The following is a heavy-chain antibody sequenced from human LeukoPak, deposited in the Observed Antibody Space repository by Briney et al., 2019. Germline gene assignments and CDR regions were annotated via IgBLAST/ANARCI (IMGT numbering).Heavy chain of an antibody. Sequence: PGGSLRLSCAASGFTFSSYSMNWVRQAPGKGLEWVSSISSSSSYIYCADSVKGRFTISRDNAKNSLYLQMNSLRAEDTAVYYCAREDAAYSNYGGFDYWGQGTLVTVSS. D-gene: IGHD4-11*01. CDR3: AREDAAYSNYGGFDY. J-gene: IGHJ4*02. V-gene: IGHV3-21*01. CDR1: GFTFSSYS. CDR2: ISSSSSYI.